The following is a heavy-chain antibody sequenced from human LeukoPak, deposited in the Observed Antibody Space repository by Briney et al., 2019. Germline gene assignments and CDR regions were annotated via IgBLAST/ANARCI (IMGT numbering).Heavy chain of an antibody. CDR1: GGSISSYY. CDR2: IYYSGST. J-gene: IGHJ5*02. CDR3: AREGLGYCSGGSCLSWFDP. Sequence: SETLSLTCTVSGGSISSYYWSWIRQPPGKGLEWIGYIYYSGSTNYNPSLKSRVTISVDTSKNQFSLKLSSVTAADTAVYYCAREGLGYCSGGSCLSWFDPWGQGTLVTVSS. D-gene: IGHD2-15*01. V-gene: IGHV4-59*01.